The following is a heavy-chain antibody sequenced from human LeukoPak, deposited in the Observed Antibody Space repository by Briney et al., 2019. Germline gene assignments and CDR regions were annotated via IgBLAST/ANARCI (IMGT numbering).Heavy chain of an antibody. V-gene: IGHV3-23*01. CDR1: GFHFSTHG. J-gene: IGHJ5*02. CDR2: ISPPGDIT. Sequence: GGSLRLSCAASGFHFSTHGMNWVRQAPGKGLEWVSGISPPGDITYYADSVKGRFTISRDNSKNTLYLQMDSLRAEDTAVYYCAKGSRIAAAANWFDPWGQGTLVTVSS. D-gene: IGHD6-13*01. CDR3: AKGSRIAAAANWFDP.